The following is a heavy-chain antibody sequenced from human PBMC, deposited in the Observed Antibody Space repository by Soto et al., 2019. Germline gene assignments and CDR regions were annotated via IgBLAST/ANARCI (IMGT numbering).Heavy chain of an antibody. D-gene: IGHD6-19*01. CDR1: GFTFSNYW. CDR3: ARGIAVAGTAVWDY. CDR2: IKQDGSEK. J-gene: IGHJ4*02. Sequence: EVQLVESGGGLVQPGGSLRLSCAASGFTFSNYWMSWVRQAPGKGLEWVANIKQDGSEKYYVDSVKGRFTISRDNAKNSPYLQMNSLRADDTAVYYCARGIAVAGTAVWDYWGQGTLVTVSS. V-gene: IGHV3-7*05.